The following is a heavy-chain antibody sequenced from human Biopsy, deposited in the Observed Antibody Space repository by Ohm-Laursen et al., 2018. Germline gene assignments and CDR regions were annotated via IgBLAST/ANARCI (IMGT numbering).Heavy chain of an antibody. CDR1: GGTFSSFG. CDR2: INSMFGTT. V-gene: IGHV1-69*01. CDR3: AKRGVERGRPLAY. Sequence: SSVKVSCKASGGTFSSFGISWVRQAPGQGLEWMGEINSMFGTTNYAQTFQGRVTITADESTSTAYMEVSSLRSEDTAVYYCAKRGVERGRPLAYWGQGTLVTVSS. J-gene: IGHJ4*02. D-gene: IGHD1-1*01.